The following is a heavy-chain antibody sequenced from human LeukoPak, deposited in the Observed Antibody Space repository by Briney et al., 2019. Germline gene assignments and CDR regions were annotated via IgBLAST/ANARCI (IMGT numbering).Heavy chain of an antibody. CDR1: GGSNSGFF. CDR2: IYYSGTT. CDR3: ARVGYGSGSWGWFDP. V-gene: IGHV4-59*01. D-gene: IGHD3-10*01. J-gene: IGHJ5*02. Sequence: SETLSLTCTVSGGSNSGFFWSWIRQSPGKGLEYIGYIYYSGTTDYNPTLKSRVSMSVDTSKNQFFLNLTSVTAADTAIYYCARVGYGSGSWGWFDPWGQGTLVTVSS.